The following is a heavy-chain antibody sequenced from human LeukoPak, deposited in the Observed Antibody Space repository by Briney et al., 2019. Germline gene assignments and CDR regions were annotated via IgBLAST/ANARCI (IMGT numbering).Heavy chain of an antibody. CDR3: ARRAGAYSHPYDY. V-gene: IGHV3-21*04. Sequence: GGSLRLSCAASGFTLSSYSMNWVRQAPGKGLEWVSSISRSSAYIYYADSVKGRFTISRDNSKNTLYLQMNSLRAEDTAVYYCARRAGAYSHPYDYWGQGTLVTVSS. D-gene: IGHD4/OR15-4a*01. CDR2: ISRSSAYI. J-gene: IGHJ4*02. CDR1: GFTLSSYS.